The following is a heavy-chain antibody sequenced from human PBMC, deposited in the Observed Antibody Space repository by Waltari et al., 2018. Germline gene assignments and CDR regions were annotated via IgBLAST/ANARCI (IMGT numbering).Heavy chain of an antibody. CDR3: ARGGGRGGSFSFHMDV. CDR1: GGTFGSYA. Sequence: QVQLVQSGAEVEKPGSSVKVSCKASGGTFGSYAIIWVRQAPGQGLEWRGGIIPMFGRTNYPQTFQDRVKITADESTSIAYMELSGLRFEDTAVYFCARGGGRGGSFSFHMDVWGKGTTVTISS. CDR2: IIPMFGRT. D-gene: IGHD3-10*01. V-gene: IGHV1-69*12. J-gene: IGHJ6*03.